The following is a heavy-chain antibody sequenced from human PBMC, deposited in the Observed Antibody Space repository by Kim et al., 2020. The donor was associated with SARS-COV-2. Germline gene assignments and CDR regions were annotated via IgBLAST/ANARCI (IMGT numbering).Heavy chain of an antibody. Sequence: GGSLRLSCAASGFTFSSYAMHWVRQAPGKGLEWVAVISYDGSNKYYADSVKGRFTISRDNSKNTLYLQMNSLRAEDTAVYYCARYLSGSYYVVLDYWGHGTLVTVSS. V-gene: IGHV3-30*04. J-gene: IGHJ4*01. CDR3: ARYLSGSYYVVLDY. CDR2: ISYDGSNK. CDR1: GFTFSSYA. D-gene: IGHD1-26*01.